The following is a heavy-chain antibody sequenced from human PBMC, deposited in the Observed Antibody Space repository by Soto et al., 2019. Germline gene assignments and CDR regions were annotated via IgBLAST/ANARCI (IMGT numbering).Heavy chain of an antibody. CDR1: GFTVSSNY. V-gene: IGHV3-53*01. CDR2: IYGGGST. Sequence: GGSLRLSCAASGFTVSSNYMSWVRQAPGKGLEWVSVIYGGGSTYYADSVKGRFTISRDDSKNTLYLQMNSLRAEDTAVYYCARAGYCSGDSCYLGHGFDIWGQGTMVTVSS. CDR3: ARAGYCSGDSCYLGHGFDI. J-gene: IGHJ3*02. D-gene: IGHD2-15*01.